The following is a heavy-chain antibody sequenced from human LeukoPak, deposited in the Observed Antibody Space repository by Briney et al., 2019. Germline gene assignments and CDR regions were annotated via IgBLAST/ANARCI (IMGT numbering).Heavy chain of an antibody. CDR1: GGSFSGYY. Sequence: SETLSLTCAVYGGSFSGYYWSWIRQPPGKGLEWIGEINHSGSTNYNPSLKSRVTISVDTSKNQFSLKLSSVTAADTAVYYCATHCSSTSCQTPWGQGTLVTVSS. D-gene: IGHD2-2*01. CDR3: ATHCSSTSCQTP. CDR2: INHSGST. V-gene: IGHV4-34*01. J-gene: IGHJ4*02.